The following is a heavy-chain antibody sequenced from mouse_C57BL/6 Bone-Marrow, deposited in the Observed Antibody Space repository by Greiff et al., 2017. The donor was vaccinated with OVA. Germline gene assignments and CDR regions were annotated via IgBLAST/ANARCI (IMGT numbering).Heavy chain of an antibody. J-gene: IGHJ1*03. CDR1: GFTFSNYR. CDR3: SGIYYYGPWYFDV. Sequence: VQLVESGGGLVRPGNSPKLSCVTSGFTFSNYRMHWLRQPPGKRLEWIAVITVKSDNYGANYAESVKGRFAISRDDSKSSVYLEMNRVREEDTATYFCSGIYYYGPWYFDVWGTGTTVTVAS. CDR2: ITVKSDNYGA. D-gene: IGHD1-1*01. V-gene: IGHV13-2*01.